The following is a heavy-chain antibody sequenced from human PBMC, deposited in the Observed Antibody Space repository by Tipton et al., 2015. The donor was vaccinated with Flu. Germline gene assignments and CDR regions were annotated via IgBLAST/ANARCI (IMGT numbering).Heavy chain of an antibody. CDR3: VRAIYNSDNY. J-gene: IGHJ4*02. CDR2: ISEDGTSE. CDR1: GFTFSWNA. Sequence: SLRLSCAASGFTFSWNAMHWVRQAPGKGLEWVAFISEDGTSEHYADSVKGRFAISRDNSKDTLYLQMDSLRAEDAAVYYCVRAIYNSDNYSGQGTLVTVSS. V-gene: IGHV3-30*09. D-gene: IGHD1-14*01.